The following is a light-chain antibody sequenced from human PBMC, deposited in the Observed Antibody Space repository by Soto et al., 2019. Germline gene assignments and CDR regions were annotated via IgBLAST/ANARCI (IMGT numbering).Light chain of an antibody. V-gene: IGLV1-40*01. J-gene: IGLJ2*01. Sequence: QSVLTQPPSVSGAPGQRVTISCTGSSSNIGAGYDVHWYKQLPGTAPKLIISRNSNRPSGVPDRFSGSKSGTSGSLAITGLQGEDESDDYCPSYDRSLSGSVFGGWTKLTVL. CDR1: SSNIGAGYD. CDR2: RNS. CDR3: PSYDRSLSGSV.